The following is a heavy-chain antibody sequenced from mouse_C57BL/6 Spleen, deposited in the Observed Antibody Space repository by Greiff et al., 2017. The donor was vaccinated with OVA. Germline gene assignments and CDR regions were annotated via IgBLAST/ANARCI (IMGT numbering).Heavy chain of an antibody. J-gene: IGHJ4*01. D-gene: IGHD1-1*01. CDR2: IRSKSNNYAT. Sequence: EVQLQQSGGGLVQPKGSLKLSCAASGFSFNTYAMNWVRQAPGKGLEWVARIRSKSNNYATYYADSVKNRFTISRDDSESMPSLPMNHLKTKDTAMYSCVRGDGSSPYAMDYWGQGTSVTVSS. V-gene: IGHV10-1*01. CDR3: VRGDGSSPYAMDY. CDR1: GFSFNTYA.